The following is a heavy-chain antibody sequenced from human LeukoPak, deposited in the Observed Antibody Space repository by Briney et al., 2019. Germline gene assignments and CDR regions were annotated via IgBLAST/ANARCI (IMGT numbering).Heavy chain of an antibody. J-gene: IGHJ4*02. V-gene: IGHV1-69*01. CDR2: IIPIFGTA. Sequence: SVKVSCKASGGTFSSYAISWVRQAPGQGLEWMGGIIPIFGTADYAQKFQGRVTITADESTSTAYMELSSLRSEDTAVYYCATRRRPQSPFDYWGQGTLVTVSS. CDR1: GGTFSSYA. CDR3: ATRRRPQSPFDY.